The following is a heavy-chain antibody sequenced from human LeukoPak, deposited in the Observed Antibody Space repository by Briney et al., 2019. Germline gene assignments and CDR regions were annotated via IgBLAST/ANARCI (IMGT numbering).Heavy chain of an antibody. Sequence: SETLSLTCTVSGGSISSYYWSWIRQPPGKGLEWIGHIYTTGTTNYNPSLKSRVTMSIDTSKNQFSLNLRSVTAADTAVYYCAKVAKYYYGSETYFFFDHWGQGTLVTVSS. V-gene: IGHV4-4*07. CDR1: GGSISSYY. CDR3: AKVAKYYYGSETYFFFDH. CDR2: IYTTGTT. D-gene: IGHD3-10*01. J-gene: IGHJ4*02.